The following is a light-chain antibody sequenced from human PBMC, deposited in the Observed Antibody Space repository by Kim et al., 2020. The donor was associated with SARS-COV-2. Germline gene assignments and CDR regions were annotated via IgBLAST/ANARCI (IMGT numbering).Light chain of an antibody. V-gene: IGLV3-19*01. Sequence: VALGQTGRITCQGDSLRSYDASWYQQKPGQAPVLVIYGKNNRPSGIPDRFSGSSSGNTASLTITGAQAEDEADYYCNSRDSSGNRVFGGGTKLTVL. J-gene: IGLJ2*01. CDR2: GKN. CDR3: NSRDSSGNRV. CDR1: SLRSYD.